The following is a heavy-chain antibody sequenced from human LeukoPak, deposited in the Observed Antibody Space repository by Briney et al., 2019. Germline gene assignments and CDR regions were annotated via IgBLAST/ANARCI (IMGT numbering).Heavy chain of an antibody. J-gene: IGHJ4*02. Sequence: GGSLRLLSAVSGFTFSNNAMTWVRQAPGKGMEWVSAISGSGGSTYYADSVKERLTISRDNSKNTLFLQMNSLRTEDPAVYYCAKDVTGRNWNRIDYWGQGTLVTVSS. CDR3: AKDVTGRNWNRIDY. V-gene: IGHV3-23*01. D-gene: IGHD1/OR15-1a*01. CDR2: ISGSGGST. CDR1: GFTFSNNA.